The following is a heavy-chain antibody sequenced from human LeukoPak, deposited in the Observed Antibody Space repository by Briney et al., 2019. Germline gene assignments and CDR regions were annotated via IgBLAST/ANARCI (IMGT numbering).Heavy chain of an antibody. CDR3: ARDYSGSCDY. J-gene: IGHJ4*02. D-gene: IGHD2-21*01. V-gene: IGHV1-69*04. CDR2: IIAINGIA. Sequence: WASVKVSYKASGGTFNSYAFNWVRQALGQGLEWMGRIIAINGIANYAQKFQGRVTITADKSTSTAYMELSSLRSEDTAVYYCARDYSGSCDYWGQGTLVTVSS. CDR1: GGTFNSYA.